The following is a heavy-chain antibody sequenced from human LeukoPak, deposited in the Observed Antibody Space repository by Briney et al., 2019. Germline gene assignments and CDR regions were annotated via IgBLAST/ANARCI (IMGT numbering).Heavy chain of an antibody. V-gene: IGHV3-74*01. CDR2: TNTDGTIT. J-gene: IGHJ4*02. CDR3: ARGVRGSSWLSFDY. D-gene: IGHD6-13*01. CDR1: GFTFSDYW. Sequence: PGGSLRLSCAASGFTFSDYWMHWVRQAPRKGLVWVSQTNTDGTITDYADSVKGRFTISRDNSKNTLYLQMNSLRAEDTAVYYCARGVRGSSWLSFDYWGQGTLVIVSS.